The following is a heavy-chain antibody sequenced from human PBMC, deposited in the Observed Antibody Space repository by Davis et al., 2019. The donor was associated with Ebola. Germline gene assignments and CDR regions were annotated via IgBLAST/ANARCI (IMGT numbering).Heavy chain of an antibody. CDR2: IIPIFGTA. D-gene: IGHD1-26*01. V-gene: IGHV1-69*13. CDR3: AREEGLLNYFDY. Sequence: SVKVSCKASGGTFSTYGITWVRQAPGQGLEWMGGIIPIFGTANYAQKFQGRVSITADESTSTAYMELSSLRSEDTAVYYCAREEGLLNYFDYWGQGTLVTVSS. CDR1: GGTFSTYG. J-gene: IGHJ4*02.